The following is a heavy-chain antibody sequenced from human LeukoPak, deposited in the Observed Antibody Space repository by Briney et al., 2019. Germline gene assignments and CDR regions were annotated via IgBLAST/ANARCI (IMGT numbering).Heavy chain of an antibody. CDR1: GFTVSSNY. CDR3: ARDRIDYGEGYYFDY. CDR2: IYSGGST. D-gene: IGHD4-17*01. J-gene: IGHJ4*02. Sequence: GGSLRLSRAASGFTVSSNYMSWVRQAPGKGLEWVSVIYSGGSTYYADSVKGRFTISRDNSKNTLYLQMNSLRAEDTAVYYCARDRIDYGEGYYFDYWGQGTLVTVSS. V-gene: IGHV3-66*01.